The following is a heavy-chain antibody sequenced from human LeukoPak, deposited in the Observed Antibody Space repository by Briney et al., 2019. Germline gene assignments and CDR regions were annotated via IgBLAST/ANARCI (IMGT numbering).Heavy chain of an antibody. V-gene: IGHV3-21*01. D-gene: IGHD6-13*01. CDR1: GFTFSSYS. Sequence: GVLRLSCAASGFTFSSYSMNWVRQAPGKGLEWVSSISSSSSYIYYADSVKGRFTISRDNSKNTLYLQMNSLRAEDTAVYYCAKAPPYSSSWSYFDYWGQGTLVTVSS. J-gene: IGHJ4*02. CDR3: AKAPPYSSSWSYFDY. CDR2: ISSSSSYI.